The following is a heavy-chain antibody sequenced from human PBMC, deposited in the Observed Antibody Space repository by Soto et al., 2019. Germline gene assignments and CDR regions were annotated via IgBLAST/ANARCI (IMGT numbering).Heavy chain of an antibody. J-gene: IGHJ4*02. D-gene: IGHD2-2*01. CDR1: GFTFSTYW. CDR2: IKQDGSER. CDR3: AKSLPAIPGDS. V-gene: IGHV3-7*05. Sequence: EVQLVESGGGLVQSGGSLRLSCAASGFTFSTYWMSWVRQGPGTGPEWVDNIKQDGSERYYADSVKGRFTISRDNAKSSLYLQMTSLRAEDTAVYHCAKSLPAIPGDSWGQGTLVTVSS.